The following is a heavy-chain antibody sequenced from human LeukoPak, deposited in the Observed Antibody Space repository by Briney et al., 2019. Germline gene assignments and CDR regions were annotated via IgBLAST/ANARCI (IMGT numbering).Heavy chain of an antibody. J-gene: IGHJ4*02. V-gene: IGHV4-30-2*01. CDR2: IYHSGST. D-gene: IGHD2-15*01. CDR3: ARGYCSSGTCPSFDY. CDR1: GGSISSGGYS. Sequence: PSQTLSLTCAVSGGSISSGGYSWSWIRQPLGKGLEWIGYIYHSGSTYHNPSLKSRVTISVDRSKNQFSLELNSVTAADTAVYYCARGYCSSGTCPSFDYWGQGTLVTVSS.